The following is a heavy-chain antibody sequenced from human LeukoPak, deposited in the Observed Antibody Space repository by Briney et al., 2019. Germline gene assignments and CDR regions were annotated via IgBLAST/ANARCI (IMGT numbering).Heavy chain of an antibody. CDR3: ARLFETRFDY. Sequence: GESLKISCKGSGYSFTTYWIGWVRQMPGKGLEWMGIIYPGDSATRYNPSFQGQVTTSVDKSISTAYLQWSSLKASDTAMYYCARLFETRFDYWGQGTLVTVSS. CDR1: GYSFTTYW. J-gene: IGHJ4*02. CDR2: IYPGDSAT. D-gene: IGHD3-3*01. V-gene: IGHV5-51*01.